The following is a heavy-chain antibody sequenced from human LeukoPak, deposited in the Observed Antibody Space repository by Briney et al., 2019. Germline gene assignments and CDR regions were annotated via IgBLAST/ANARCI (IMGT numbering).Heavy chain of an antibody. CDR1: GVSISSGDYY. V-gene: IGHV4-30-4*01. Sequence: SQTLSLTCTVSGVSISSGDYYWSWIRQPPGKGLEWIGYIYYSGSTYYTPSLKSRLTISVDTSQNQFSLQLSSVTAADTAVYYCARNSGGSYFDYWGQGILVAVSS. J-gene: IGHJ4*02. CDR3: ARNSGGSYFDY. D-gene: IGHD3-10*01. CDR2: IYYSGST.